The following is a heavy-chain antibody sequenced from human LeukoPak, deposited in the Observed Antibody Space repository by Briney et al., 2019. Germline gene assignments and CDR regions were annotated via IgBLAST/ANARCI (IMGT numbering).Heavy chain of an antibody. V-gene: IGHV1-69*13. CDR2: IIPISGTA. J-gene: IGHJ5*02. D-gene: IGHD3-3*01. Sequence: SVKVSCKASGGTFSSYAISWVRQAPGQGLEWMGGIIPISGTANYAQKFQGRVTIAADESTSTAYMELSSLRSEDTAVYYCARTDQYYDFWSGFHWFDPWGQGTLVTVSS. CDR3: ARTDQYYDFWSGFHWFDP. CDR1: GGTFSSYA.